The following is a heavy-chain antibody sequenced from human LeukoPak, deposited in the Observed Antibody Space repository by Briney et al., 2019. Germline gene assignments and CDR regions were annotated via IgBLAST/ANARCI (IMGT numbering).Heavy chain of an antibody. V-gene: IGHV3-21*01. Sequence: PGGSLRLSCAASGFTFSGYSMNWVRQAPGKGLEWVSSISSSSSYIYYADSVKGRFTISRDNAKNSLYLQMNSLRAEDTAVYYCARGPFTIFGVVITRYYYMDVWGKGTTVTVSS. CDR2: ISSSSSYI. CDR3: ARGPFTIFGVVITRYYYMDV. D-gene: IGHD3-3*01. J-gene: IGHJ6*03. CDR1: GFTFSGYS.